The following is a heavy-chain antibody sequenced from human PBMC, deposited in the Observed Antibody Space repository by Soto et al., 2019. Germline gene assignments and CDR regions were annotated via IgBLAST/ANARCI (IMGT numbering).Heavy chain of an antibody. CDR2: IRGSGDRT. CDR1: GFTFSSYA. D-gene: IGHD1-1*01. CDR3: AKQQGPGTPYYYAMDF. J-gene: IGHJ6*02. V-gene: IGHV3-23*01. Sequence: PGGSLRLSCAASGFTFSSYAMSWVRQAPGKGLEWVSVIRGSGDRTYYADSVKGRFTISRDNSKNTLYMQMNTLRAEDTAVYYCAKQQGPGTPYYYAMDFWGQGTTVTVSS.